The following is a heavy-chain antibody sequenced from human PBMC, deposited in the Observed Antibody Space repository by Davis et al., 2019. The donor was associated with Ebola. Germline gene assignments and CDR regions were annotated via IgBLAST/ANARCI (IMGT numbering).Heavy chain of an antibody. CDR2: IRSKANSYAT. V-gene: IGHV3-73*01. CDR3: ARERYGALWFDP. D-gene: IGHD4-17*01. Sequence: GGSLRLSCAASGFTFSGSAMHWVRQASGKGLEWVGRIRSKANSYATAYAASVKGRFTISRDDSKNTAYLQMNSLRAEDTAVYYCARERYGALWFDPWGQGTLVTVSS. J-gene: IGHJ5*02. CDR1: GFTFSGSA.